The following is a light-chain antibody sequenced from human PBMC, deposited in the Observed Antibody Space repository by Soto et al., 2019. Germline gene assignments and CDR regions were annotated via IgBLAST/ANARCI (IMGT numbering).Light chain of an antibody. Sequence: QSVLTQPSSVSGAPGQRVTISCTGSNSNIGADYDVHWYQQLPGTAPKLLIYGNSNRPSGVPDRFSGSKSGTSASLAITGLQAEDEADYYCQSYESSLSGWIFGGGTKVTVL. CDR1: NSNIGADYD. J-gene: IGLJ2*01. V-gene: IGLV1-40*01. CDR2: GNS. CDR3: QSYESSLSGWI.